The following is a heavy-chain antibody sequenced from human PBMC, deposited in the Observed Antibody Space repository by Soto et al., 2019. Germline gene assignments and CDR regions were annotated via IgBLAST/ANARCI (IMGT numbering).Heavy chain of an antibody. CDR1: GDTFTTYD. Sequence: ASVKVSFKASGDTFTTYDINWVRQATGHGLEWMGWINPNSGNIGYAQRFQGRVTMTRDTAIRTAYMEVSSPRSDDTAVYYCARGRASGSYYLLDYWGQGTLVTVSS. J-gene: IGHJ4*02. CDR3: ARGRASGSYYLLDY. D-gene: IGHD3-10*01. CDR2: INPNSGNI. V-gene: IGHV1-8*01.